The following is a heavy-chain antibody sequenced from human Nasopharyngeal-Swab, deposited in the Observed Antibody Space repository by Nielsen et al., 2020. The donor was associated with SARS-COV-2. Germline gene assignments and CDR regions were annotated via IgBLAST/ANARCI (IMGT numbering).Heavy chain of an antibody. V-gene: IGHV3-7*03. J-gene: IGHJ4*02. D-gene: IGHD1-20*01. CDR1: GFTFGNYW. Sequence: GGSLRLSCAASGFTFGNYWMSWVRQAPGKRLEWVANIKEDGSEKDYVDSVKGRFTISRDNIKNSLYLQMNSLRVEDTAVYFCARLPRNNWRLDSWGQGILVTASS. CDR3: ARLPRNNWRLDS. CDR2: IKEDGSEK.